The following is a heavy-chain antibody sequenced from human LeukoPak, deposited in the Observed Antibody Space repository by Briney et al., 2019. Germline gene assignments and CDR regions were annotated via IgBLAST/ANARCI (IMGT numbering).Heavy chain of an antibody. CDR3: ARDRAWNYFDY. V-gene: IGHV3-30*03. D-gene: IGHD3-3*01. Sequence: GGSLRLSCAASGFTFSSYSMNWVRQAPGKGLEWVAIISNDGSRKYYAHSVEGRFTISRDNSKNTLYLQMDSLRAEDTAVYYCARDRAWNYFDYWGQGTLVTVSS. CDR1: GFTFSSYS. CDR2: ISNDGSRK. J-gene: IGHJ4*02.